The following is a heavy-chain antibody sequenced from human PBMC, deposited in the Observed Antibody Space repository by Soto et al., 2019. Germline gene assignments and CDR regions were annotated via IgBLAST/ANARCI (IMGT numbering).Heavy chain of an antibody. CDR3: ASLVVVVAATPTEYFQH. D-gene: IGHD2-15*01. V-gene: IGHV3-66*01. CDR2: IYSGGST. CDR1: GFTVSSNY. J-gene: IGHJ1*01. Sequence: EVQLVESGGGLVQPGGSLRLSCAASGFTVSSNYMSWVRQAPGKGLEWVSVIYSGGSTYYADSVKGRFTISRDNSKNTLYLPMNSLRAEDTAVYYFASLVVVVAATPTEYFQHWGQGTLVTVSS.